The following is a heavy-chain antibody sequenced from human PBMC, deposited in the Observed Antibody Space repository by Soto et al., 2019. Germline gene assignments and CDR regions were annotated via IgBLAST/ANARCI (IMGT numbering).Heavy chain of an antibody. CDR2: IYYSGST. D-gene: IGHD3-3*01. V-gene: IGHV4-30-4*08. J-gene: IGHJ4*02. CDR1: GVSISSGGYC. CDR3: ARLGGYYQALDH. Sequence: ASETLSLTCTVSGVSISSGGYCWSWIRQHPGKGLEWIGYIYYSGSTYYNPSLKSRVTISVDRSKNQVSLNLTSVTAADTAVYYCARLGGYYQALDHWSQGTLVTVSS.